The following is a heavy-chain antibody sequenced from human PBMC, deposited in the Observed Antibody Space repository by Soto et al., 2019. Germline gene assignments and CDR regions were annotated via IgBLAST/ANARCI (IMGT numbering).Heavy chain of an antibody. V-gene: IGHV4-59*01. D-gene: IGHD1-7*01. J-gene: IGHJ6*02. CDR3: VRDGTEEALQSNYYYGVDV. CDR2: TFASGRT. Sequence: QVQLQESGPRLVKPSETLSLSCTVSGGSINDYYWSWIRKPPGKGLEWIGYTFASGRTSYNPSLRSRVNISVDTSKNQFSLSLRSVSAADTAVYYCVRDGTEEALQSNYYYGVDVWGPGTTVTVS. CDR1: GGSINDYY.